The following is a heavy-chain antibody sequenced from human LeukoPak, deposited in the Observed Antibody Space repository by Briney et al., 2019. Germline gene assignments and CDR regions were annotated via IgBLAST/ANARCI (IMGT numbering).Heavy chain of an antibody. J-gene: IGHJ3*02. D-gene: IGHD6-13*01. CDR3: ARGLRYSSSWYSQSAFDI. V-gene: IGHV4-59*08. CDR1: GGSTSSYY. Sequence: SETLSLTCTVSGGSTSSYYWSWIRQPPGKGLEWIGYIYFTGSTNYNPSLKSRVTISVDTSKNHFSLNLTSVTAADTAVYYCARGLRYSSSWYSQSAFDIWGQGTMVTVSS. CDR2: IYFTGST.